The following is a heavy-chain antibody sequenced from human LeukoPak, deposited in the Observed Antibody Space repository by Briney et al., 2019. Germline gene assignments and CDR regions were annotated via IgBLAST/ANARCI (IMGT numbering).Heavy chain of an antibody. V-gene: IGHV4-39*01. CDR3: ATQRVDTGTFYLSAFDV. CDR1: GASISTGLYY. Sequence: PSETLSLTCTVSGASISTGLYYWAWIRQPPGKNLESIGTVSSVGSTFYNPSFKRRLTISVDTSNNQFSLHLTSVTAADTAVYYCATQRVDTGTFYLSAFDVWGRGTTVVVSS. D-gene: IGHD1-26*01. CDR2: VSSVGST. J-gene: IGHJ3*01.